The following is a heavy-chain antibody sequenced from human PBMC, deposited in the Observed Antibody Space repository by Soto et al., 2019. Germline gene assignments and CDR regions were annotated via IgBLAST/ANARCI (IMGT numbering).Heavy chain of an antibody. CDR3: AKDQVGGMIVVVHDAFDI. Sequence: ASVKVSCKASGYTFTGYYMHWVRQAPGQGLEWMGWINPNSGGTNYAQKFQGRVTMTRDTSISTAYMELSRLRSDDTAVYYCAKDQVGGMIVVVHDAFDIWGQGTMVTVSS. V-gene: IGHV1-2*02. CDR1: GYTFTGYY. CDR2: INPNSGGT. D-gene: IGHD3-22*01. J-gene: IGHJ3*02.